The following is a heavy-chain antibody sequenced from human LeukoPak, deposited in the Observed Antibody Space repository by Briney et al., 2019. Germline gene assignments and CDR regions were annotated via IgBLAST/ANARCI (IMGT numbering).Heavy chain of an antibody. CDR1: YTFTAYY. J-gene: IGHJ4*02. V-gene: IGHV1-2*02. Sequence: GASVKVSCQGEYTFTAYYMHWVRQAPGQGLEYMGWINPISGDSNHAQKFQGRVTMTRDTSINTAYMGLSRLRSDDTAVYFCARERLAATRDFDYWGQGTLVTVSS. CDR2: INPISGDS. D-gene: IGHD6-6*01. CDR3: ARERLAATRDFDY.